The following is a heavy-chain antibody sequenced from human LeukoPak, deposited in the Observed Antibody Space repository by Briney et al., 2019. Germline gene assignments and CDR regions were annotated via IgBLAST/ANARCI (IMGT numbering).Heavy chain of an antibody. J-gene: IGHJ4*02. V-gene: IGHV3-21*01. D-gene: IGHD3-10*01. CDR2: ISSSSSFK. Sequence: GGSLRLSCAASGFSFSSYSMKWVRQAPGKGLEWVSSISSSSSFKLYADSVKGRFTMSRDNARDTLFLQMDSLRVEDTAVYYCARGWFGEILSDYYFDNWGQGTLVTVSS. CDR1: GFSFSSYS. CDR3: ARGWFGEILSDYYFDN.